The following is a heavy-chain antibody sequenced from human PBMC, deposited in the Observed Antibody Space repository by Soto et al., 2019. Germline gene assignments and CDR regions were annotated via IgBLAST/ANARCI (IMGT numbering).Heavy chain of an antibody. CDR3: TAGTYHYDSSGSSFLYNWFDP. D-gene: IGHD3-22*01. CDR2: NIPVFGTV. CDR1: GGTFSSYG. Sequence: QVQLVQSGAEVKKPGSSVKVSCKASGGTFSSYGISWVRQAPGQGLEWVGENIPVFGTVNYAQKFRGRVTITADESTSTAYMELSSLRSEDTAVYYCTAGTYHYDSSGSSFLYNWFDPWGQGTLVTVSS. V-gene: IGHV1-69*01. J-gene: IGHJ5*02.